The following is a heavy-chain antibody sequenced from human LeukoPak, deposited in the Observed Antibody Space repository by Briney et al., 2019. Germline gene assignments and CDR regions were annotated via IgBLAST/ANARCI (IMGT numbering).Heavy chain of an antibody. CDR3: ARDSGYSGYGDAFDI. V-gene: IGHV4-4*07. J-gene: IGHJ3*02. Sequence: SETLSLTCTVSGGSISSYYWSWIRQPPGKGLEWIGRIYTSGSTNYNPSLKSRVTISVDTSKNQFSLKLSSVTAADTAVYYCARDSGYSGYGDAFDIWGQGTMVTVSS. CDR1: GGSISSYY. CDR2: IYTSGST. D-gene: IGHD5-12*01.